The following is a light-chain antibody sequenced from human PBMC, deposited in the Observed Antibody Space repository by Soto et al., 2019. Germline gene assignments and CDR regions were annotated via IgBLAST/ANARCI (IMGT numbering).Light chain of an antibody. J-gene: IGLJ3*02. V-gene: IGLV1-44*01. CDR1: SSNIGSNT. CDR2: NNN. Sequence: QPVLTQPPSASGTPGQRVTISCSGSSSNIGSNTVSWYQQVPGTAPKLLIYNNNQRPSGVPDRFSGSKSGTSASLAISGLRSEVEADYYCATWDDSLSGWVFGGGTKLTVL. CDR3: ATWDDSLSGWV.